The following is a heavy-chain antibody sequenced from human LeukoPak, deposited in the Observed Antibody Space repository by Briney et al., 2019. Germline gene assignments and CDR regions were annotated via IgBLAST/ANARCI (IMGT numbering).Heavy chain of an antibody. Sequence: SETLSLTCAVSGGSISSGGYSWSWIRQPPGKGLEWIGYIYHSGSTYYNPPLKSRVTISVDRSKNQFSLKLSSVTAADTAVYYCARVRTAMAYFDYWGQGTLVTVSS. CDR1: GGSISSGGYS. CDR3: ARVRTAMAYFDY. J-gene: IGHJ4*02. V-gene: IGHV4-30-2*01. CDR2: IYHSGST. D-gene: IGHD5-18*01.